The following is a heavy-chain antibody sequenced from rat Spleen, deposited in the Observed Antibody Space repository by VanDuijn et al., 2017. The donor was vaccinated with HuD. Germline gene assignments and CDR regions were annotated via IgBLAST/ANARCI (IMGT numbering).Heavy chain of an antibody. CDR3: TRDAMGIRNWYFDF. CDR2: MWYDGDT. Sequence: VQLKESGPGLVQPSQTLSLTCTVSGFSLTSYSVSWVRQPSGKGPEWMGRMWYDGDTAYNSALKSRLSISRDTSKSQVFLKMNSLQTEDTAIYFCTRDAMGIRNWYFDFWGPGTMVTVTS. D-gene: IGHD1-7*01. CDR1: GFSLTSYS. V-gene: IGHV2-15*01. J-gene: IGHJ1*01.